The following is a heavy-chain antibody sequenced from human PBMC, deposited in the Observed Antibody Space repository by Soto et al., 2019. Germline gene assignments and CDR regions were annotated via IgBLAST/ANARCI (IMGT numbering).Heavy chain of an antibody. CDR2: MNSDSGNT. Sequence: QVQVVQSGAEVKEPGASVQVSCKTSGYTFTNYDINWVRQATGQGLEWMGWMNSDSGNTGYAQKFQGRVTMTRNTSINTAYLEVSGLRFDDTAVYYCARGLFTGSDWAVDNWGQGTLVTVSS. CDR1: GYTFTNYD. V-gene: IGHV1-8*01. D-gene: IGHD2-21*01. CDR3: ARGLFTGSDWAVDN. J-gene: IGHJ4*02.